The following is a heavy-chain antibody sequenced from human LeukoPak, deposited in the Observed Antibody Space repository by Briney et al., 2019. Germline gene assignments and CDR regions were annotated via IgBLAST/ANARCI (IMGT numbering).Heavy chain of an antibody. CDR1: GFGFSTFG. CDR2: ISYDGSKR. CDR3: AKDWQWKLLTGAFNI. J-gene: IGHJ3*02. V-gene: IGHV3-30*18. Sequence: GKSLRLSCAASGFGFSTFGMHWVRQAPGKALEWVALISYDGSKRYYIDSVKGRFTISRDNSRNTLHLQMNSLREEDTAVYYCAKDWQWKLLTGAFNIWGQGTMVTVS. D-gene: IGHD3-22*01.